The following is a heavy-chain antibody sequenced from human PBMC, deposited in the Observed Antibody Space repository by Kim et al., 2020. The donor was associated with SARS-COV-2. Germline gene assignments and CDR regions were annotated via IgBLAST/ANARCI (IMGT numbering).Heavy chain of an antibody. CDR2: ISGSGGST. D-gene: IGHD3-10*01. Sequence: GGSLRLSCAASGFTFSSYAMSWVRQAPGKGLEWVSAISGSGGSTYYADSVKGRFTISRDNSKNTLYLQMNSLRAEDTAVYYCAKDGRDGSGSYNPYYYYGMDVWGQGTTVTVSS. CDR1: GFTFSSYA. CDR3: AKDGRDGSGSYNPYYYYGMDV. V-gene: IGHV3-23*01. J-gene: IGHJ6*02.